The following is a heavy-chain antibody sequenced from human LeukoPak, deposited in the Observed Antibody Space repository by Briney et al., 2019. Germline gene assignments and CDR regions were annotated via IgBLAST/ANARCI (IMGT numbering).Heavy chain of an antibody. CDR2: ISGSGGST. D-gene: IGHD2-15*01. V-gene: IGHV3-23*01. CDR1: GFTFSTYV. Sequence: GGSLRLSCAASGFTFSTYVMSWVRQAPGKGLEWVSAISGSGGSTYYADSVKGRFTISRDNSKNSLYLQMNSLRTEDTALYYCAKEHGGRHIVVVVSASANYYYYGMDVWGQGTTVTVSS. CDR3: AKEHGGRHIVVVVSASANYYYYGMDV. J-gene: IGHJ6*02.